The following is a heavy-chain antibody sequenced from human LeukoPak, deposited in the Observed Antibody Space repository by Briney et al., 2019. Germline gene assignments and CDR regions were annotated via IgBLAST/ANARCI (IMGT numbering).Heavy chain of an antibody. D-gene: IGHD1-26*01. J-gene: IGHJ4*02. V-gene: IGHV1-2*02. Sequence: ASVKVSCKPSGYTFIDYYLHWVRQAPGQGPKWMGWINPNSGGATYAQNFQGRVTMTRDTSISAAYMELNRLTSDDTAVYYCARPGAVWNFDYWGQGTLVTVSS. CDR3: ARPGAVWNFDY. CDR1: GYTFIDYY. CDR2: INPNSGGA.